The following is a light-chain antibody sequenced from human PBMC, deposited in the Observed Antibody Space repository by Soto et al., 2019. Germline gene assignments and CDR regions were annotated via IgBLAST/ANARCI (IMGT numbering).Light chain of an antibody. J-gene: IGKJ4*01. Sequence: IVMTHSPATLSVSQGERATLSCRASRGISSNLAWYQQKPGQAPRLLIYDASSRATGIPDRFSGGGSGTDFTLTISRLEPEDFAVYYCQQFSSYPLTFGGGTKVDI. CDR2: DAS. CDR1: RGISSN. CDR3: QQFSSYPLT. V-gene: IGKV3-20*01.